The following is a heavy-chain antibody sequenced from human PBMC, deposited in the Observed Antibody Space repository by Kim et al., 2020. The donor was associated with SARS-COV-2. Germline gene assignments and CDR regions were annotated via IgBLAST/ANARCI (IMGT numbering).Heavy chain of an antibody. D-gene: IGHD3-16*01. Sequence: GGSLRLSCVASGFTFSNYAMHWVRQAPDKGLEWVALISYDGKDKFYADSVKGRFTISRDDSENTLYLQMNSLRVEDSTVYYCARTDYEFAWGTTHFKAFDIWGQGTVVTVSS. V-gene: IGHV3-30*03. CDR3: ARTDYEFAWGTTHFKAFDI. CDR2: ISYDGKDK. CDR1: GFTFSNYA. J-gene: IGHJ3*02.